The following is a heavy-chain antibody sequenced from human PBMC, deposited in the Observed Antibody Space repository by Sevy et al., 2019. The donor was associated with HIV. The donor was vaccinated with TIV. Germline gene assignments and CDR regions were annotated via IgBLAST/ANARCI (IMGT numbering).Heavy chain of an antibody. J-gene: IGHJ5*02. Sequence: GESLKISCLTSGYNFTRYWITWVRQVPGKGLEWMGVIFPPDSETRYNTSFEGRITMSVDKSLTTAYLQWHNVKASDSGFYYCARVCGTEGAHNWFDPWGQGTLVTVSS. V-gene: IGHV5-51*01. CDR2: IFPPDSET. D-gene: IGHD2-21*02. CDR3: ARVCGTEGAHNWFDP. CDR1: GYNFTRYW.